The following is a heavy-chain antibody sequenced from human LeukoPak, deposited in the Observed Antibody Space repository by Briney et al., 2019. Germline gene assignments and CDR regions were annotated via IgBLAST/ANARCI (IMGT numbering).Heavy chain of an antibody. Sequence: SETLSLTCAVYGGSFSGYYWSWIRQPPGKGLEWIGEINHSGSTYYNPSLKSRVTISVDTSKNQFSLKLSSVTAADTAVYYCARSRRAVAGPFDYWGQGTLVTVSS. D-gene: IGHD6-19*01. J-gene: IGHJ4*02. CDR2: INHSGST. CDR3: ARSRRAVAGPFDY. CDR1: GGSFSGYY. V-gene: IGHV4-34*01.